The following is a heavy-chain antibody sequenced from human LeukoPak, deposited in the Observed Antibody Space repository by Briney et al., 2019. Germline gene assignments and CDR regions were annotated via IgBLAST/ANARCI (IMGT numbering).Heavy chain of an antibody. CDR3: ARDGPYSTSATHRP. D-gene: IGHD6-6*01. CDR1: GFTFSSSW. CDR2: IKQDGSGK. J-gene: IGHJ5*02. V-gene: IGHV3-7*03. Sequence: GGSLRLSCAASGFTFSSSWMSWVRQAPGKGLEWVANIKQDGSGKYYVGSVKGRFTISRDNAKNSLYLQMDSLRAEDTAVYHCARDGPYSTSATHRPWGQGTLVTVSS.